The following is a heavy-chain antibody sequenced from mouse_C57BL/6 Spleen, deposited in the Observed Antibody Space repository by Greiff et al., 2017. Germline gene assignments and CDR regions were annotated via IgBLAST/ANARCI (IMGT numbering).Heavy chain of an antibody. V-gene: IGHV6-3*01. CDR1: GFTFSNYW. D-gene: IGHD4-1*01. CDR3: ILGREGFAY. J-gene: IGHJ3*01. CDR2: IRLKSDNYAT. Sequence: EVMLVESGGGLVQPGGSMKLSCVASGFTFSNYWMNWVRQSPEKGLEWVAQIRLKSDNYATHYAESVKGRFTISRDDSTSSVYLQMNNLRAEDTGIYYCILGREGFAYWGQGTLVTVSA.